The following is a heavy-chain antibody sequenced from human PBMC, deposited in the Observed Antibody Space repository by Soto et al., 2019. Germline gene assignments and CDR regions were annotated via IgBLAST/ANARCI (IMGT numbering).Heavy chain of an antibody. D-gene: IGHD3-10*01. V-gene: IGHV1-8*01. CDR1: GYTFTSYD. J-gene: IGHJ6*02. CDR2: MNPNSGNT. Sequence: ASVKVSCKGSGYTFTSYDINWVRQATGQGLEGMGWMNPNSGNTGYAQKFQGRVHMTRKTSISTAYMELSSLKSEDRAVYYYAKVGGYGSWSYFYVWGQETTVPVS. CDR3: AKVGGYGSWSYFYV.